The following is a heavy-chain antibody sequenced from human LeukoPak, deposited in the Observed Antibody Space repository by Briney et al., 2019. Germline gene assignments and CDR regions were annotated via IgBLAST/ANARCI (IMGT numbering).Heavy chain of an antibody. J-gene: IGHJ4*02. CDR2: IYYSGST. CDR3: ARAGYYDILTGSPIGGYFDY. D-gene: IGHD3-9*01. V-gene: IGHV4-31*03. CDR1: GGSISSGGYY. Sequence: SETLSLTCTVSGGSISSGGYYWSWIRQHPGKGLEWIGYIYYSGSTYYNPSLKSRVTISVDTSKNQFSLKLSSVTAADTAVYYCARAGYYDILTGSPIGGYFDYWGQGTLVTVSS.